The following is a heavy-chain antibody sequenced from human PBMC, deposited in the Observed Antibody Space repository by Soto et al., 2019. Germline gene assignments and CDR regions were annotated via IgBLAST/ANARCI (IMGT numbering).Heavy chain of an antibody. Sequence: GASVKVSCKASGYTFTGYYMHWVRQAPGQGLEWMGWINPNSGGTNYAQKFQGWVTMTRDTSISTAYMELSKLRTDDTAVYYCARVTTTGFLGPYYYGMDVWGQGTTVTVPS. CDR1: GYTFTGYY. V-gene: IGHV1-2*04. D-gene: IGHD3-3*01. J-gene: IGHJ6*02. CDR3: ARVTTTGFLGPYYYGMDV. CDR2: INPNSGGT.